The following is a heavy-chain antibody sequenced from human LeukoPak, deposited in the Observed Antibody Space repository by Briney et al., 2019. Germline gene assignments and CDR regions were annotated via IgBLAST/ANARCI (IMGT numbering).Heavy chain of an antibody. D-gene: IGHD2/OR15-2a*01. CDR3: ARGIIDGGDGYFDY. CDR1: GGSFSGYY. Sequence: SETLSLTCAAYGGSFSGYYWSWIRQPPGKGLEWIGEINHSGSTNYNPSLKSRVTISVDTSKNQFSLKLSSVTAADTAVYYCARGIIDGGDGYFDYWGQGTLVTVSS. V-gene: IGHV4-34*01. J-gene: IGHJ4*02. CDR2: INHSGST.